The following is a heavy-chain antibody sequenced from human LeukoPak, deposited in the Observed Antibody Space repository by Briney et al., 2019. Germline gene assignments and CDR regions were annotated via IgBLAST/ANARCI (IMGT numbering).Heavy chain of an antibody. D-gene: IGHD6-13*01. CDR2: ISSTGSTI. J-gene: IGHJ3*02. CDR3: ARAPYSSRFEAFDI. Sequence: QPGGSLRLSCAASGFTFSTYNMHWVRQAPGKGLEWVSYISSTGSTIYYADSVKGRFTISRDNAKNSLYLQMNSLRAEDTAVYYCARAPYSSRFEAFDIWGQGTMVTVSS. CDR1: GFTFSTYN. V-gene: IGHV3-48*01.